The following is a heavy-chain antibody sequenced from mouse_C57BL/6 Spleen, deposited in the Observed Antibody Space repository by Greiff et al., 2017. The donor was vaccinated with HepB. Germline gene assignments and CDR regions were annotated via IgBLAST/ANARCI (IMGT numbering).Heavy chain of an antibody. CDR3: TFSNYVAWFAY. CDR1: GYTFTDYE. J-gene: IGHJ3*01. Sequence: QVQLKQSGAELVRPGASVTLSCKASGYTFTDYEMHWVKQTPVHGLEWIGAIDPETGGTAYNQKFKGKAILTADKSSSTAYMELRSLTSEDSAVYYCTFSNYVAWFAYWGQGTLVTVSA. D-gene: IGHD2-5*01. V-gene: IGHV1-15*01. CDR2: IDPETGGT.